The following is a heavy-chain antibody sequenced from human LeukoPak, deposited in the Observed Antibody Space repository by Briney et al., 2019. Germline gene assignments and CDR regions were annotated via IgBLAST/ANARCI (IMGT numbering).Heavy chain of an antibody. CDR2: ISSSSSYI. Sequence: GGSLRLSCAASGFTFSSYSMNWVRQAPGKGLEWVSSISSSSSYIYYADSAKGRFTISRDNAKNSLYLQMNSLRAEDTAVYYCARVAGATDAFDIWGQGTMVTVSS. V-gene: IGHV3-21*01. CDR3: ARVAGATDAFDI. D-gene: IGHD1-26*01. CDR1: GFTFSSYS. J-gene: IGHJ3*02.